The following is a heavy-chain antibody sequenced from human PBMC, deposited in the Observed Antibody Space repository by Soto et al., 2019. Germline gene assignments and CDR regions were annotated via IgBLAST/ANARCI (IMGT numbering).Heavy chain of an antibody. CDR1: GFTFRSCA. CDR3: AKGGSDYSAHEGGGDWHFDL. Sequence: EVQLLESGGGLVQPGGSLRLSCAASGFTFRSCAMNWVRQAPGKGLEWVAGISVDGSSTYYADSVKGRFAFSRDNSKNTLSLQVNCLGGEQTAVYYLAKGGSDYSAHEGGGDWHFDLWGRGTLVIVSS. CDR2: ISVDGSST. J-gene: IGHJ2*01. V-gene: IGHV3-23*01. D-gene: IGHD4-4*01.